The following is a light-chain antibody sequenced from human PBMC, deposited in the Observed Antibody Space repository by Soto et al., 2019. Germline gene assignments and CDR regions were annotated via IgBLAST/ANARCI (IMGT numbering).Light chain of an antibody. V-gene: IGKV1-5*01. CDR1: QTIERW. J-gene: IGKJ1*01. CDR2: AVS. CDR3: QQSKDFTCT. Sequence: IQLTQSPSTLSAHVGDRVTNTCRASQTIERWLAWYQQKPGKAPNLLIYAVSSLESGVPSRFSGSGSATEFTLTISSLQPDDFATYYCQQSKDFTCTFGQGAKVDIK.